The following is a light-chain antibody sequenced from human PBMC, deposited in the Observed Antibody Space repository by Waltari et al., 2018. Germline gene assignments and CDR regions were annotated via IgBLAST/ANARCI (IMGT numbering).Light chain of an antibody. Sequence: QSALTQPACVPGSPGQSITIPCTGTSSDVGTYNYVSWYQQHPDKAPKLMIYEVSYRPSGVSSRFSGSKSGNTASLTISGLQAEDEADYYCSLYISSSTYWVFGGGTKLTVL. CDR1: SSDVGTYNY. CDR2: EVS. CDR3: SLYISSSTYWV. J-gene: IGLJ3*02. V-gene: IGLV2-14*01.